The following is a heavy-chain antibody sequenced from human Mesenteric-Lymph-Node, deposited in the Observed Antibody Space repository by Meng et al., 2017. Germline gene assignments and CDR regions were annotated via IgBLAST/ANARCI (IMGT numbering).Heavy chain of an antibody. CDR3: AKGLYYFDQ. CDR2: IGNAGTIT. Sequence: QVALVESGGGLVKPGGSLRLSCAASGFSFSDYNMSWLRQAPGEGLQWISSIGNAGTITHYADSVKGRFTISRDNAENSLYLQMDSLRVEDTGVYYCAKGLYYFDQWGQGTLVTVSS. CDR1: GFSFSDYN. V-gene: IGHV3-11*04. J-gene: IGHJ4*02.